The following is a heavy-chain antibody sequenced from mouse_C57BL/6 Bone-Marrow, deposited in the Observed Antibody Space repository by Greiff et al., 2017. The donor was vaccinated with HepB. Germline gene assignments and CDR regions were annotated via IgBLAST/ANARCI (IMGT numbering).Heavy chain of an antibody. V-gene: IGHV5-6-4*01. Sequence: EVQRVESGGGLVKPGGSLKLSCAASGFTFSSYTMSWVRQTPEKRLEWVATISGGGSYTYYPDSVKGRFTISRDNAKNTLYLQMSSLKSEDTAMYYCARSPLLAYWGQGTLVTVSA. J-gene: IGHJ3*01. CDR1: GFTFSSYT. CDR3: ARSPLLAY. D-gene: IGHD2-10*01. CDR2: ISGGGSYT.